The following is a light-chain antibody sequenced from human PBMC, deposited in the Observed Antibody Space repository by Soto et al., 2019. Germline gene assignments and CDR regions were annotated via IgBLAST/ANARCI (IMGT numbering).Light chain of an antibody. CDR2: GAS. CDR1: QSVSSSY. Sequence: EIVLTQSPGTLSLSPGAIATLSCRASQSVSSSYLAWYQQKPGQAPRLLIYGASSRATGIPDRFSGSGSGTDFTLTISRLEPEDFAVYYCQQSGSSPSITVGPGTRLEIK. CDR3: QQSGSSPSIT. V-gene: IGKV3-20*01. J-gene: IGKJ5*01.